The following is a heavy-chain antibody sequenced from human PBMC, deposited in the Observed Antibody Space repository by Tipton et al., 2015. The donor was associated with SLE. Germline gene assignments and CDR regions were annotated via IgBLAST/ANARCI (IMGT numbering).Heavy chain of an antibody. CDR2: INPNSGGT. D-gene: IGHD1-26*01. V-gene: IGHV1-2*06. J-gene: IGHJ6*02. CDR3: ARLYSGSYYYSYYGMDV. Sequence: QSGPEVKTPGASVKVSCKASGYTFTDYYMNWVRQAPGQGLEWMGRINPNSGGTNYAQKFQGRVTMTRDTSISTAYMELSRLRSDDTAVYYCARLYSGSYYYSYYGMDVWGQGTTVTVSS. CDR1: GYTFTDYY.